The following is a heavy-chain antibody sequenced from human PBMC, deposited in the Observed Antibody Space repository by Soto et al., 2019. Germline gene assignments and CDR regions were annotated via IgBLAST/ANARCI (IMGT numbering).Heavy chain of an antibody. J-gene: IGHJ4*02. D-gene: IGHD2-8*02. CDR3: ARDKITGLFDY. V-gene: IGHV4-34*01. Sequence: QVQLQQWGAGLLKPSETLSLTCAVYGGSFSGYYWTWIRQPPGTGLEWIGEINHSGSSNYNPSLKRRVTMSVATSKNLFSLKLTSVIAAGTAVYFCARDKITGLFDYWGQGTRVTVSS. CDR1: GGSFSGYY. CDR2: INHSGSS.